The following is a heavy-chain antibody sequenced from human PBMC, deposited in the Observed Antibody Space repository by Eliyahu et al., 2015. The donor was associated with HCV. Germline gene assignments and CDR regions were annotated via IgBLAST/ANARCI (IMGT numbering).Heavy chain of an antibody. CDR3: AREPVAPIMHDAFDI. D-gene: IGHD5-12*01. CDR1: GFXFSSYN. J-gene: IGHJ3*02. Sequence: EVQLVESGGGLVKPGGSLRLSCAASGFXFSSYNMNXVRQAPGKGXEWVSSISTSGSYIYXAASVKXRFTISRDNAKNSLYLQMNSLRAEDTAVYYCAREPVAPIMHDAFDIWGQGTMVTVSS. CDR2: ISTSGSYI. V-gene: IGHV3-21*01.